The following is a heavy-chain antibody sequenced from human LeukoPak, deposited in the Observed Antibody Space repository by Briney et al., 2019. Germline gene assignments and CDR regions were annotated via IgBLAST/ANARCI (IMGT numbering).Heavy chain of an antibody. D-gene: IGHD3-3*01. J-gene: IGHJ5*02. V-gene: IGHV4-30-4*08. CDR2: IYYSGST. CDR1: GGSISSGDYY. CDR3: ARVRVTIPIDP. Sequence: SQTLSLTCTVSGGSISSGDYYWSWIRQPPGKGLEWIGYIYYSGSTYYNPSLKRRVTISVDTSKNQFSLMLSSVTAADTAVYYCARVRVTIPIDPWGQGNLGTVSS.